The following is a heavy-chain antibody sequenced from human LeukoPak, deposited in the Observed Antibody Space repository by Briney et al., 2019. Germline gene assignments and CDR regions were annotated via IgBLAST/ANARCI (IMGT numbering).Heavy chain of an antibody. CDR3: AKDMGTGALDAFDI. D-gene: IGHD2-8*02. CDR2: ISWNSGSI. CDR1: GFTFDDYA. Sequence: PGGSLRLSCAASGFTFDDYATHWVRQAPGKGLEWDSGISWNSGSIGYADSVKGRFTISRDNAKNSLYLQMNSLRAEDTALYYCAKDMGTGALDAFDIWGQGTMVTVSS. V-gene: IGHV3-9*01. J-gene: IGHJ3*02.